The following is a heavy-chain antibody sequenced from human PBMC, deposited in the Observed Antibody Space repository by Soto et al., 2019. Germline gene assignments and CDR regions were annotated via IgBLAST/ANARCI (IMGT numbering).Heavy chain of an antibody. Sequence: RSLTCAVYGGSFSGYYWSWIRQPPGKGLEWSGEINHSGSTNYNPSLKSRVTISVDTSKNQFSLKLSSVTAADTAVYYCARASYDFWSGYFFYYYYGMDVXGQGTTVTVS. J-gene: IGHJ6*02. D-gene: IGHD3-3*01. CDR2: INHSGST. CDR3: ARASYDFWSGYFFYYYYGMDV. CDR1: GGSFSGYY. V-gene: IGHV4-34*01.